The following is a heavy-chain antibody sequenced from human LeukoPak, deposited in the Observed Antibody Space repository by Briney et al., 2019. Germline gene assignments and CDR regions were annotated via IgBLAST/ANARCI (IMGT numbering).Heavy chain of an antibody. D-gene: IGHD3-22*01. CDR1: GFTFSSYS. Sequence: GGSLRLSCVVSGFTFSSYSMNWVRQAPGKGLEWVSYISSGSSSIYYADSVKGRFTISRDNAKNSLYLQMNSLRDEETAVYYCARDRGGGYYSYYFDYWGQGTLVTVSS. J-gene: IGHJ4*02. V-gene: IGHV3-48*02. CDR3: ARDRGGGYYSYYFDY. CDR2: ISSGSSSI.